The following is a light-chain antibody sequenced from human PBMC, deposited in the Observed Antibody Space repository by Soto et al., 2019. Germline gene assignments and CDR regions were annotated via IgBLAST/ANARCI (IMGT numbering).Light chain of an antibody. CDR3: SAHGGTNPYV. J-gene: IGLJ1*01. CDR2: DVN. CDR1: ASDIGGYTF. V-gene: IGLV2-8*01. Sequence: QSVLTQPPSASGSPGQSVAISCTGTASDIGGYTFVSWYQQHPGKAPKLLIYDVNKRPSGVPDRFSGSKSGNTASLTVSGLQAEDEADYYCSAHGGTNPYVFGTGTKVIVL.